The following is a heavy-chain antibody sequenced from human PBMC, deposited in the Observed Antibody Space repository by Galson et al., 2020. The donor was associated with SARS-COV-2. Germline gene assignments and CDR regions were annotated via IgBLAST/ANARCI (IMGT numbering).Heavy chain of an antibody. V-gene: IGHV3-53*01. Sequence: GGSLRLSCAASGFTVSSNYMSWVRQAPGKGLEWVSVIFSGGSTYYADSVKGRFTISRDNSKNTLYLQMNSLRAEDTAVYYCARGRQLLLVQDGMDAWGQGTTVTVCS. CDR3: ARGRQLLLVQDGMDA. CDR2: IFSGGST. CDR1: GFTVSSNY. D-gene: IGHD3-22*01. J-gene: IGHJ6*02.